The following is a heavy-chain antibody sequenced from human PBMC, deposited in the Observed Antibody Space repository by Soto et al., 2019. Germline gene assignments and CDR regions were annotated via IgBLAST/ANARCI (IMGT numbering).Heavy chain of an antibody. CDR3: ARDLGGYSSSWYAGYFQH. CDR2: IWYDGSNK. V-gene: IGHV3-33*01. CDR1: GFTFSSYG. D-gene: IGHD6-13*01. Sequence: PGGSLRLSCAASGFTFSSYGMHWVRQAPGKGLEWVAVIWYDGSNKYYADSVKGRFTISRDNSKNTLYLQMNSLRAEDTAVYYCARDLGGYSSSWYAGYFQHWGQGT. J-gene: IGHJ1*01.